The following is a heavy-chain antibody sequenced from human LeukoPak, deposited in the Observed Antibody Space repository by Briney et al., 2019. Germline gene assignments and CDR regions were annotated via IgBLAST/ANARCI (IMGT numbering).Heavy chain of an antibody. D-gene: IGHD3-10*01. J-gene: IGHJ6*03. CDR3: ARRMGRRFGERYYYYHYMDV. CDR1: GFTFSCYG. V-gene: IGHV4-34*01. CDR2: INHSGSF. Sequence: GSLRLSCAASGFTFSCYGMPWIRQPPGKGLEWIGEINHSGSFNYNSSLKSRVTISVDTSKNQFSLKLSSVTAADTAVYYCARRMGRRFGERYYYYHYMDVWGKGTTVTISS.